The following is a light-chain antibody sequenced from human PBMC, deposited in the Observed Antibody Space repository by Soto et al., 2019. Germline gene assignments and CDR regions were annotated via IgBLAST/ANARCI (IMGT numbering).Light chain of an antibody. V-gene: IGLV2-14*01. CDR1: SSDVGGYNY. J-gene: IGLJ2*01. CDR2: DVT. CDR3: SSYTSSSPVV. Sequence: QSALTQPASVSGSPGQSITISCTGTSSDVGGYNYVSWYQQHPGKAPKLMIYDVTNRPSGVSNCFSGSKSGNTASLTISGLQAEDEADYYCSSYTSSSPVVFGGGTKVTVL.